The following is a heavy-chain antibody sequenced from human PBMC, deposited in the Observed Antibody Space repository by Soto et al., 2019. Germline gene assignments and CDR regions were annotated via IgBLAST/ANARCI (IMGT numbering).Heavy chain of an antibody. CDR3: AKAAAEGQGYCSGGSCYPILDS. D-gene: IGHD2-15*01. Sequence: EVQLLESGGGLVQPGGSLRLSCAASGFTFSSYAMSWVRQAPGKGLEWVSAISGRGGSTYYADSVKGRFTISRDNSKNTLYLPMNSLRASDTAVYYWAKAAAEGQGYCSGGSCYPILDSLGQGTLVTVSS. CDR1: GFTFSSYA. V-gene: IGHV3-23*01. J-gene: IGHJ5*01. CDR2: ISGRGGST.